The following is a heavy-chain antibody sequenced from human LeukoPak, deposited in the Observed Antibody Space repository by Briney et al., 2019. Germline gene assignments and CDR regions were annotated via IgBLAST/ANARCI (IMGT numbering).Heavy chain of an antibody. CDR3: AREPRTLSGNSGFDY. V-gene: IGHV4-61*02. CDR2: IYTSGST. J-gene: IGHJ4*02. Sequence: NPSETLSLTCTVSGGSISSGSYYWSWIRQPAGKGLEWIGRIYTSGSTNYNPSLKSRVTISVDTSKNQFSLKLSSVTAADTAVYYCAREPRTLSGNSGFDYWGQGTLVTVFS. D-gene: IGHD4-23*01. CDR1: GGSISSGSYY.